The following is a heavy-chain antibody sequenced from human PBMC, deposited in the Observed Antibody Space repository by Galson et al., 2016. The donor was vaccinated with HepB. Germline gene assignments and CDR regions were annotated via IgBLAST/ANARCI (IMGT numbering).Heavy chain of an antibody. Sequence: SLRLSCAASGFTFSSYAMHWVRQPTGKSLEWVSSIGTGGATYYSASVKGRFTVSRDNAKNSFFLQMNSLRVGDTAVYYCAKRSQVWEAFDIWGQGTKVTVSS. CDR3: AKRSQVWEAFDI. CDR2: IGTGGAT. CDR1: GFTFSSYA. V-gene: IGHV3-13*04. D-gene: IGHD3-16*01. J-gene: IGHJ3*02.